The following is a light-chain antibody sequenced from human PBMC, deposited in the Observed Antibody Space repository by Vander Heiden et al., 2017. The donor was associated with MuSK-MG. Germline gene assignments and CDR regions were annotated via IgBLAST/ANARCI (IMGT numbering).Light chain of an antibody. V-gene: IGKV3-15*01. Sequence: EIVMTQSPATLSVSPGERATLSCRASQSVSSDLAWYQQKPGQAPRLLIYGASTRATGIPARFSGSGSGTECTLTISSLQSEEFAVYYCQQYKIGHPAMNTFGQGTKLEIK. CDR3: QQYKIGHPAMNT. J-gene: IGKJ2*01. CDR2: GAS. CDR1: QSVSSD.